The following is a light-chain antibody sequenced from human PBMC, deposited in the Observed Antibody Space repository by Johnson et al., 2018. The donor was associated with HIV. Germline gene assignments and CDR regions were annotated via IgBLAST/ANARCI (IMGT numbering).Light chain of an antibody. CDR1: SSNIGNNY. Sequence: QSVLTQPPSVSAAPGQKVTISCSGSSSNIGNNYVSWYQQLPGTAPKLLIYDNNKRPSGIPDRFSGSKSGTSATLGITGLQTGEEADSYCGVWDSSLSTGGVFGTGTKVTVL. CDR2: DNN. V-gene: IGLV1-51*01. CDR3: GVWDSSLSTGGV. J-gene: IGLJ1*01.